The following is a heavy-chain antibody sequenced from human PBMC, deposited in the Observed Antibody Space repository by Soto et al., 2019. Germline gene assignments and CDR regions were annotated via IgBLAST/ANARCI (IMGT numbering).Heavy chain of an antibody. J-gene: IGHJ4*02. CDR3: ARVTPYCSSTSCLSFDY. V-gene: IGHV4-30-4*01. Sequence: PSETLSLTCSVSGGSISSGDYYWSWIRQPPGRGLEWIGYIYYSGSTYYNTSLKNRVTISVDTSKNQFSMKLRSMTAADTAVYYCARVTPYCSSTSCLSFDYWGQGIQVT. CDR2: IYYSGST. D-gene: IGHD2-2*01. CDR1: GGSISSGDYY.